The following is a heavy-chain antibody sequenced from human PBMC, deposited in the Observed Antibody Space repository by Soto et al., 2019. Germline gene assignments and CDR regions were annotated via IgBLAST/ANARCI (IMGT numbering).Heavy chain of an antibody. CDR2: MYYSGTT. V-gene: IGHV4-59*01. Sequence: SETLSLTCTVSGGSISSYYWSWIRQSPGKGLEWIGYMYYSGTTNYNPSLKSRVTISVDTSKNQFSLNLSSVTAADTAVYYCASRYCSGGSCYQVDYWGQGTLVTVSS. CDR3: ASRYCSGGSCYQVDY. J-gene: IGHJ4*02. D-gene: IGHD2-15*01. CDR1: GGSISSYY.